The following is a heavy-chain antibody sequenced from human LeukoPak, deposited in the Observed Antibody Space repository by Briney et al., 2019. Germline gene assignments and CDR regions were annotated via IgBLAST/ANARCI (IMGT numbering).Heavy chain of an antibody. CDR1: GFSFNSYS. CDR2: INSSSSYI. J-gene: IGHJ4*02. Sequence: GGSLRLSCAASGFSFNSYSLIWVRQAPGKGLEWVACINSSSSYIFYASSLKGRFTISRDNAKNSLYMQMNSLRAEDTAVYYFARFGGGSCSGSSCYDYYVDVWGQGTLVTVSS. V-gene: IGHV3-21*05. D-gene: IGHD2-2*01. CDR3: ARFGGGSCSGSSCYDYYVDV.